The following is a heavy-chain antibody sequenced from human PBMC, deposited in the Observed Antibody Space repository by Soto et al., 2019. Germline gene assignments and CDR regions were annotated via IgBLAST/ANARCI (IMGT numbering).Heavy chain of an antibody. J-gene: IGHJ6*02. Sequence: GESLKISCKGSGYSFTSYWIGWVRQMPGKGLEWMGIIYPGDSDTGYSPSFQGQVTISADKSISTAYLQWSSLKASDTAMYYCARQGPTTTIFGVVGGMDVWGQGTTVTVSS. V-gene: IGHV5-51*01. CDR3: ARQGPTTTIFGVVGGMDV. CDR1: GYSFTSYW. CDR2: IYPGDSDT. D-gene: IGHD3-3*01.